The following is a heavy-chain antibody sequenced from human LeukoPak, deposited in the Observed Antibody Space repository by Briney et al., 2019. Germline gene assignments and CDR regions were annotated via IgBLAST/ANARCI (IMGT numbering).Heavy chain of an antibody. CDR2: ISSSISYI. V-gene: IGHV3-21*01. CDR1: GFTFSSYS. J-gene: IGHJ4*02. CDR3: ARALSGSYPYYFDY. D-gene: IGHD1-26*01. Sequence: PGGSLRLSCAASGFTFSSYSMSWVRQAPGKGLEWVSSISSSISYIYYADSVKGRFTISRDNAKNSLHLQMNSLRAEDTAVYYCARALSGSYPYYFDYWGQGTLVTVSS.